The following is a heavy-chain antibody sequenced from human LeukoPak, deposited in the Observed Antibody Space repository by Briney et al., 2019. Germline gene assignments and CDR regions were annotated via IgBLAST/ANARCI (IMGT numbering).Heavy chain of an antibody. D-gene: IGHD2-8*01. Sequence: GASVTVSCKTSDYTFTNYGFSWVRQAPGQGLEWMGWISAYNGKTYYAQQFQGRVTVTTDISTSTAYMDLRSLRSDDTAVYYCARTNLDCKSGVCYDYWGQGTPVTVSS. V-gene: IGHV1-18*01. CDR2: ISAYNGKT. CDR1: DYTFTNYG. J-gene: IGHJ4*02. CDR3: ARTNLDCKSGVCYDY.